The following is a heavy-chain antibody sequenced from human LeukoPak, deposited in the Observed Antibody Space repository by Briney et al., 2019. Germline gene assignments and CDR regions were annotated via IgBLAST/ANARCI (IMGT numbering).Heavy chain of an antibody. V-gene: IGHV4-4*07. CDR1: GDSISSYY. CDR2: MSGSGST. CDR3: ARDRTYYDSTGYYYDF. Sequence: SETLSLTCTVSGDSISSYYWSWIRQPAGKGLEWIACMSGSGSTNYNPSLKSRVTLSVDTSKNQFSLNLNSVTAADTAVYYCARDRTYYDSTGYYYDFWGQGILVTVSS. J-gene: IGHJ4*02. D-gene: IGHD3-22*01.